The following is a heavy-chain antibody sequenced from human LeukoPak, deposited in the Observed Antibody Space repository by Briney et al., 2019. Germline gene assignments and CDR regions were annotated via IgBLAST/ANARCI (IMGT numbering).Heavy chain of an antibody. Sequence: SVKVSCKASGGTFSSYAISWVRQAPGQGLEWMGRIIPILDIANYAQKFQGRVTITADKSTSTAYMELSSLRSEDTAVYYCASRYYYGSGTVDAFDIWGQGTMVTVSS. J-gene: IGHJ3*02. CDR1: GGTFSSYA. CDR2: IIPILDIA. D-gene: IGHD3-10*01. CDR3: ASRYYYGSGTVDAFDI. V-gene: IGHV1-69*04.